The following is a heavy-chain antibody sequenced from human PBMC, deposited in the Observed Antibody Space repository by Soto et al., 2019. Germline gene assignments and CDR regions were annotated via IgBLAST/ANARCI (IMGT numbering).Heavy chain of an antibody. V-gene: IGHV1-46*01. CDR3: ARDYAWGSHQEAYFDY. D-gene: IGHD3-16*02. CDR1: GYTFTSYY. CDR2: INPSGGST. J-gene: IGHJ4*02. Sequence: QVQLVQSGAEVKKPGASVKFSCKASGYTFTSYYMHWVRQAPGQGLEWMGIINPSGGSTSYAQKFQGRVTMTRDTSTSTVYMELSSLRSEDTAVYYCARDYAWGSHQEAYFDYWGQGTLVTVSP.